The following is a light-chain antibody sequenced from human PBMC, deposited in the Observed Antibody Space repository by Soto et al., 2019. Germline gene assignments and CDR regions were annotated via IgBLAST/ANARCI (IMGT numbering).Light chain of an antibody. Sequence: EIVLTQSPGTLSLSPGERATLSCRASQSVSSNSLAWYQQKPGQAPRLLIYGASSRATGIPDRFSGSGSGTDFALIISRLEPEDFAVYYCQQYDRSPPLTFGGGTKLEIK. J-gene: IGKJ4*01. CDR2: GAS. V-gene: IGKV3-20*01. CDR1: QSVSSNS. CDR3: QQYDRSPPLT.